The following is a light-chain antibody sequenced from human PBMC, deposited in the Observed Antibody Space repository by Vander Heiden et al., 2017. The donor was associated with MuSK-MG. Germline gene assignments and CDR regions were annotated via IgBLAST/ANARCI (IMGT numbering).Light chain of an antibody. CDR1: QSVLTNSNNKHY. CDR2: GAS. V-gene: IGKV4-1*01. CDR3: QQYYGTYT. J-gene: IGKJ2*01. Sequence: IVMTPSPDSPAVSLGERATINCKSSQSVLTNSNNKHYLAWYQQKPGQPPKLLIYGASTRESGVPDRFSGSGSGTDFTLTISSLQAEDVAVYYWQQYYGTYTFGQGTKLEIK.